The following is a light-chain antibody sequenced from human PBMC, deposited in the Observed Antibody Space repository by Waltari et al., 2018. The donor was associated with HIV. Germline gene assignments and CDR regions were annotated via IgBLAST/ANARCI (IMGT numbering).Light chain of an antibody. V-gene: IGLV1-44*01. CDR2: RNH. J-gene: IGLJ2*01. Sequence: QSVLTQPPSASGTPGQRVTISCSGSSSNIGGNTVHWYQPLPGTAPKLLIYRNHQRPSGVPDRFSGSKSGTSASLAISGLQSEDEADYYCASRDDSLNGPVFGRGTKLTVL. CDR3: ASRDDSLNGPV. CDR1: SSNIGGNT.